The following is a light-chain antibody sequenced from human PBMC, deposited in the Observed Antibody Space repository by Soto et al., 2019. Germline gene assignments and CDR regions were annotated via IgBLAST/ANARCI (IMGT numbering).Light chain of an antibody. CDR2: GAS. J-gene: IGKJ1*01. Sequence: ENVLTQSPGTQSLSPGERATLSCKASQSVSSNFLAWYQQKPGQAPRLLIYGASNRATGIPDRFSGSGSGTDFTLTISRLEPEDFATYYCQQANSYPWTFGQGTKVEIE. V-gene: IGKV3-20*01. CDR3: QQANSYPWT. CDR1: QSVSSNF.